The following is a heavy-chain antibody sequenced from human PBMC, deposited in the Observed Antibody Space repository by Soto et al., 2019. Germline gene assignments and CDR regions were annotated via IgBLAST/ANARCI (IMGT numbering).Heavy chain of an antibody. J-gene: IGHJ1*01. D-gene: IGHD6-13*01. CDR1: GYTFTSYA. CDR2: INAGNGNT. Sequence: ASVKVSCKASGYTFTSYAMHWVRQAPGQRLEWMGWINAGNGNTKYSQKFQGRVTITRDTSASTAYMELSSLRSEDTAVYYCATERIAAAGTGAFQHWGQGTLVTVSS. V-gene: IGHV1-3*01. CDR3: ATERIAAAGTGAFQH.